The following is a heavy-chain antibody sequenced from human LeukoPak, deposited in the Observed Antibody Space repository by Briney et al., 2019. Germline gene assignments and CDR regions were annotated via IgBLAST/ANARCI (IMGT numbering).Heavy chain of an antibody. CDR3: ARDIAHCSGDMCYNIRLDS. CDR1: GFTFSSYW. Sequence: PGGSLRLSCAASGFTFSSYWMRWVRQAPGKGLVWDSRINGDGSSTNYADSVKGRFTISRDNAKNTLYLQMNSLRAEDAAMYYCARDIAHCSGDMCYNIRLDSWGQGTLVTVSS. D-gene: IGHD2-15*01. V-gene: IGHV3-74*01. CDR2: INGDGSST. J-gene: IGHJ5*01.